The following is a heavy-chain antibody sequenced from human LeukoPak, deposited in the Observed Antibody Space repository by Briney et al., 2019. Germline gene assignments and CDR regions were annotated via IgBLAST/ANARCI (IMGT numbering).Heavy chain of an antibody. D-gene: IGHD3-10*01. CDR1: GFTFSSYA. J-gene: IGHJ4*02. Sequence: GGSLRLSCAASGFTFSSYAMRWVRQAPGKGLEWVSAISGGGGSTYYADSVKGRFTISRDNSKNALYLQMNSLRAEDTAVYYCAKGDVLLWFGELEVYVDYWGEGTLVSVSS. CDR3: AKGDVLLWFGELEVYVDY. V-gene: IGHV3-23*01. CDR2: ISGGGGST.